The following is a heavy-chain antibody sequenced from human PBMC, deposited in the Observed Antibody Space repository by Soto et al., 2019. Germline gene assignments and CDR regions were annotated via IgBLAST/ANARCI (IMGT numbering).Heavy chain of an antibody. J-gene: IGHJ4*02. D-gene: IGHD3-22*01. CDR2: IWYDGSNK. V-gene: IGHV3-33*01. CDR1: GFTFSSYG. Sequence: GGSLRLSCAASGFTFSSYGMHWVRQAPGKGLEWVAVIWYDGSNKYYADSVKGRFTISRDNSKNTLYLQMNSLRAEDTAVYYCARDLDSSGLAYWGQGTLVTVSS. CDR3: ARDLDSSGLAY.